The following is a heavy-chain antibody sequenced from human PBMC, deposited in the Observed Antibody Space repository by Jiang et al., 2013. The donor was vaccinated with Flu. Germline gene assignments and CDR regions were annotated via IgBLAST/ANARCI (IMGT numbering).Heavy chain of an antibody. Sequence: KPSQTLSLTCTVSGGSISSGSYYWSWIRQHPGKGLEWIGYIYYSGSTYYNPSLKSRVTISVDTSKNQFSLKLSSVTAADTAVYYCARSNPYCSSTSCYGLDVWGQGTTVTVSS. CDR1: GGSISSGSYY. D-gene: IGHD2-2*01. V-gene: IGHV4-31*03. J-gene: IGHJ6*02. CDR2: IYYSGST. CDR3: ARSNPYCSSTSCYGLDV.